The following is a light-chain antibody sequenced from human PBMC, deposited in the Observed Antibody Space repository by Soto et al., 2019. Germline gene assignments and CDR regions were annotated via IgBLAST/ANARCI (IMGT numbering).Light chain of an antibody. CDR3: CSYAGTYTYV. J-gene: IGLJ1*01. Sequence: ALTQPRSVSGSPGQSVTISCTGTSSDVGTYNYVSWYQQHPGKAPKLLIYDVNKRPSGVPDRFSGSKSGNTASLTISGLQAEDEADYYCCSYAGTYTYVFGTGTKVTVL. CDR1: SSDVGTYNY. V-gene: IGLV2-11*01. CDR2: DVN.